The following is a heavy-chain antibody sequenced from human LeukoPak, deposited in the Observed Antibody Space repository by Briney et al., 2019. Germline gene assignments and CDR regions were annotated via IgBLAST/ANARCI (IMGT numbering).Heavy chain of an antibody. Sequence: GGSLRLSCAASGFTFTSHWMSWVRQAPGKGLEWVARVNLDGSEKYYVDSVKGRFTISRDNAKTSLYLEMNGLRAEDTAVYYCARDATYCTNGVCYTRFDYWGQGTLVTVSS. V-gene: IGHV3-7*01. CDR2: VNLDGSEK. CDR1: GFTFTSHW. J-gene: IGHJ4*02. CDR3: ARDATYCTNGVCYTRFDY. D-gene: IGHD2-8*01.